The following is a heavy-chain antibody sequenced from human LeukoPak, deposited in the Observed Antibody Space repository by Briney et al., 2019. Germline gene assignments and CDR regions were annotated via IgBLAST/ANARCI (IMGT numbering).Heavy chain of an antibody. CDR3: ARGLGPQHVNWFDP. J-gene: IGHJ5*02. V-gene: IGHV1-8*03. CDR1: GYTFTSYD. CDR2: MNPNSGNT. Sequence: ASVKVSCKASGYTFTSYDINWVRQATGQGLEWMGWMNPNSGNTGYAQKFQGRVTITRNTSISTAYMELSSLRSEDTAVYYCARGLGPQHVNWFDPWGQGTLVTVSS.